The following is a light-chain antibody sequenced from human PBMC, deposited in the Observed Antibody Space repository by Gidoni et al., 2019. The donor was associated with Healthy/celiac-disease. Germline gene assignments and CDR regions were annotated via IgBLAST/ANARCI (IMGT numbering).Light chain of an antibody. V-gene: IGKV1-9*01. CDR2: AAS. CDR1: QGISSY. Sequence: DIQLTQSPSFLSASVGDRVTITCRASQGISSYLAWYQQKPGKAPKLLIYAASTLQSGVPSRFSGRGSGTEFTLTISSLKPEDFATYYCQQLTFGQGTKVEIK. CDR3: QQLT. J-gene: IGKJ1*01.